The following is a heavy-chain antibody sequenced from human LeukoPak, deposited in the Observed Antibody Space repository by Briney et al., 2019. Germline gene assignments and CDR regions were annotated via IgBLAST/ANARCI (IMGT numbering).Heavy chain of an antibody. CDR1: GGSISSGGYY. CDR3: ARGDPPIVVVTATRDAFDI. CDR2: IYHSGST. V-gene: IGHV4-30-2*01. Sequence: SQTLSLTCTVSGGSISSGGYYWSWIRQPPGKGLEWIGYIYHSGSTYYNPSLKSRVTISVDRSKNQFSLKLSSVTAVDTAVYYCARGDPPIVVVTATRDAFDIWGQGTMVTVSS. D-gene: IGHD2-21*02. J-gene: IGHJ3*02.